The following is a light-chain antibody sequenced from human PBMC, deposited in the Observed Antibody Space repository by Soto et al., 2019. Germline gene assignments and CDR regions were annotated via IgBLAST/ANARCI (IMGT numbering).Light chain of an antibody. CDR3: QPRYDWLT. V-gene: IGKV3-11*01. Sequence: EYVLTPSPATLYLSPGERATLSCRVSHSVSTYLAWYQQKPGQAPRLLIYDASNRATGIPARFSGSGSGTDFTLTISSLEPEDSAVYYFQPRYDWLTFGGGTKVEI. CDR1: HSVSTY. CDR2: DAS. J-gene: IGKJ4*01.